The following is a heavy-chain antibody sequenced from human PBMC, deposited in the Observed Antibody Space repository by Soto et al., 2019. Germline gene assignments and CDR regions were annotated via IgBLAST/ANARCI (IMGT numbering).Heavy chain of an antibody. CDR3: SRAYCSSTSCSYFDY. Sequence: EVQLVESGGGLVQPGRSLRLSCTASGFTFGDYAMSWFRQAPGKGLEWVGFIRSKAYGGTTEYAASVKGRFTISRDDSKIFAYLQMNSLKTEDTAVYYCSRAYCSSTSCSYFDYWGQGTLVTVSS. V-gene: IGHV3-49*03. CDR2: IRSKAYGGTT. D-gene: IGHD2-2*01. J-gene: IGHJ4*02. CDR1: GFTFGDYA.